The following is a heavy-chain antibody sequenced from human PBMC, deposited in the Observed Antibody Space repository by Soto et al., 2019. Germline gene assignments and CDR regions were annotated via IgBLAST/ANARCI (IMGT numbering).Heavy chain of an antibody. Sequence: SETLSVTCTVSVGSSSSRSYWWAWILQPPGKGLEWIGDIYNSGSTYYNPSLESRVTISVDTSKNQFSLKLNSVTAADTAVYYCARHPRDDYNYGGSGIFDYWGQGALVTVSS. CDR1: VGSSSSRSYW. J-gene: IGHJ4*02. V-gene: IGHV4-39*01. CDR3: ARHPRDDYNYGGSGIFDY. D-gene: IGHD4-4*01. CDR2: IYNSGST.